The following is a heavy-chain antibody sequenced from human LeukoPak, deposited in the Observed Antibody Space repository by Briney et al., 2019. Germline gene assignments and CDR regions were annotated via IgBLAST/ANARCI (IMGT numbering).Heavy chain of an antibody. CDR2: ISYDGSNK. CDR3: TTDSDLTDTAMVTNFDY. J-gene: IGHJ4*02. Sequence: GGSLRLSCAASGFTFSSYGMHWVRQAPGKGLEWVAVISYDGSNKYYADSVKGRFTISRDNSKNTLYLQMNSLRAEDTAVYYCTTDSDLTDTAMVTNFDYWGQGTLVTVSS. D-gene: IGHD5-18*01. CDR1: GFTFSSYG. V-gene: IGHV3-30*03.